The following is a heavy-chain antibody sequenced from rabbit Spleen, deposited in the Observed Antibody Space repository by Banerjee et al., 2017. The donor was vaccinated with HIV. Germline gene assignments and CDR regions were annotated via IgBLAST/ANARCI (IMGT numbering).Heavy chain of an antibody. CDR3: AREAGSGHYIDAYFDL. V-gene: IGHV1S45*01. J-gene: IGHJ4*01. CDR1: GFSFSNKAV. D-gene: IGHD8-1*01. CDR2: INIVTGKS. Sequence: QEQLVESGGGLVKPEGSLKLSCTASGFSFSNKAVMCWVRQAPGKGLEWIACINIVTGKSVYASWALGRFIMSRTSSTTVTLQMTSLTVADTATYFCAREAGSGHYIDAYFDLWGQGTLVTVS.